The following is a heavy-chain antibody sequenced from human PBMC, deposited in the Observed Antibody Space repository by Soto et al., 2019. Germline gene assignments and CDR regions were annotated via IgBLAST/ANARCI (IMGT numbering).Heavy chain of an antibody. J-gene: IGHJ4*02. CDR1: GGSISSSSYY. V-gene: IGHV4-39*01. CDR3: ARFWLETYYYDSSGYYPIDY. D-gene: IGHD3-22*01. CDR2: IYYSGST. Sequence: PSETLSLTCTVSGGSISSSSYYWGWIRQPPGKGLEWIGSIYYSGSTYYNPSLKSRVTISVDTSKNQFSLKLSSVTAADTAVYYCARFWLETYYYDSSGYYPIDYWGQGTLVTVSS.